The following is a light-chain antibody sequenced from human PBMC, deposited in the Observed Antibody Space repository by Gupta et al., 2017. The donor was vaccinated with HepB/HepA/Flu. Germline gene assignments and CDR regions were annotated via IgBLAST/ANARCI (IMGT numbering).Light chain of an antibody. CDR2: NTN. V-gene: IGLV8-61*01. CDR3: VRFMGSGIWV. CDR1: SGSVSTNYS. J-gene: IGLJ3*02. Sequence: QTVVTQEPSFSVSPGGTVTLTCGLNSGSVSTNYSPSWYQQTPAQAPRTLIYNTNTRPAGVPDRFSGSVRGSTAALTITGARADDESDYYCVRFMGSGIWVFGGGTKLTVL.